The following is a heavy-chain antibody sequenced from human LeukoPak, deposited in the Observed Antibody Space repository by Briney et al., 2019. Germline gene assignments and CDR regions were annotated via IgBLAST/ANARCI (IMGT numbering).Heavy chain of an antibody. J-gene: IGHJ4*02. Sequence: PSETLSLTCTVSGGSISSGDYYWSWIRQPPGKGLEWIGYVYYSGSTYYNPSLKSRVTISVDTSKNQFSLKLSSVTAADTAVYYCARGLLNYDILTGYFDYWGQGTLVTVSS. CDR1: GGSISSGDYY. D-gene: IGHD3-9*01. CDR2: VYYSGST. CDR3: ARGLLNYDILTGYFDY. V-gene: IGHV4-30-4*08.